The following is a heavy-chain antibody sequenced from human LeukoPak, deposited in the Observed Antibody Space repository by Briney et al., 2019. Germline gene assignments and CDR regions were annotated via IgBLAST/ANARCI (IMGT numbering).Heavy chain of an antibody. Sequence: PGGSLRLSCAASGFTFSSYSMNWVRQAPGKGLEWVSYTTVSSSTIYYADSVKGRFTISRDNAKNSLYLQMNSLRDEDTAVYYCARGRPSYFDYWGQGTLVTVSS. V-gene: IGHV3-48*02. CDR1: GFTFSSYS. CDR3: ARGRPSYFDY. J-gene: IGHJ4*02. CDR2: TTVSSSTI.